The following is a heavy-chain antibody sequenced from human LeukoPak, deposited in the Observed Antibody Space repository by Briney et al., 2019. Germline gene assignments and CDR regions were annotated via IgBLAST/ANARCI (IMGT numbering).Heavy chain of an antibody. V-gene: IGHV4-34*01. CDR3: AKTGYTSRWYYFDS. J-gene: IGHJ4*02. D-gene: IGHD6-13*01. CDR2: INHSGST. Sequence: SETLSLTCAVYGGSFSGYYWSWIRQPPGKGLEWIGEINHSGSTNYNPSLKSRVTISIDMSKTQFSLKLSSVTAADTAVYYCAKTGYTSRWYYFDSWGQGTLVTVSS. CDR1: GGSFSGYY.